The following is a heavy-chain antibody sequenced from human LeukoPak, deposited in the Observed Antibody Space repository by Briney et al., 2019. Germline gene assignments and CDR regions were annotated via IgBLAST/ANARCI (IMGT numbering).Heavy chain of an antibody. CDR3: ARMSGYSGYIRATFDI. D-gene: IGHD5-12*01. J-gene: IGHJ3*02. Sequence: GGSLRLSCAASGFTFSRYVLHWVRQAPGKGLEWVALISSDGSNTYYADSVKGRFTISRDNSKNTLYLQMNSLRAEDTALYYCARMSGYSGYIRATFDIWGPGTMVTVSS. CDR2: ISSDGSNT. CDR1: GFTFSRYV. V-gene: IGHV3-30-3*01.